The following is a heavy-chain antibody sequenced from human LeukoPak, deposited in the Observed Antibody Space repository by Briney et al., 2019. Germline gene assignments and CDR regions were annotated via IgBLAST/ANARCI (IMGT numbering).Heavy chain of an antibody. Sequence: SETLSLTCTVSGGSISSYYWSWIRQSPGKGLEWIGEINHSGSTNYNPSLKSRVTISVDTSKNQFSLKLSSVTAADTAVYYCARGRGYGSGSYAYWGQGTLVTVSS. D-gene: IGHD3-10*01. V-gene: IGHV4-34*01. CDR1: GGSISSYY. CDR3: ARGRGYGSGSYAY. CDR2: INHSGST. J-gene: IGHJ4*02.